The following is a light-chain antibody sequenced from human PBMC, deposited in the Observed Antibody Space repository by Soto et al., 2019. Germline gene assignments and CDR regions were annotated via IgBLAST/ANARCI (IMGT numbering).Light chain of an antibody. CDR2: GGS. CDR1: QSVSSIY. V-gene: IGKV3-20*01. J-gene: IGKJ1*01. Sequence: EIVLTQSPGTLSLSPGERATLSCRASQSVSSIYLAWYQQKPGQAPRLLIYGGSSRATGIPDRFSGSGSGTDFTLTISRLEPEDFAVYYCQQYGLSPQTFGQGTKVDI. CDR3: QQYGLSPQT.